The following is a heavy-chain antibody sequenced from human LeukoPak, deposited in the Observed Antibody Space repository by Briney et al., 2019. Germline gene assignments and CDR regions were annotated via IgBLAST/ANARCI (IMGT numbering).Heavy chain of an antibody. Sequence: SQTLSLTCTVSGGCISSGGYYWSWIRQHPGKGLEWIGYIYYSGSTYYNPSLKSRVTISVDTSKNQFSLKLSSVTAADTAVYYCARGSRGDFDYWGQGTLVTISS. D-gene: IGHD3-16*01. CDR3: ARGSRGDFDY. V-gene: IGHV4-31*03. J-gene: IGHJ4*02. CDR1: GGCISSGGYY. CDR2: IYYSGST.